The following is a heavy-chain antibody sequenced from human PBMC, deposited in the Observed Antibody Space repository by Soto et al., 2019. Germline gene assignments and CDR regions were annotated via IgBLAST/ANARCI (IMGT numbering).Heavy chain of an antibody. D-gene: IGHD5-12*01. V-gene: IGHV1-2*02. CDR2: IDPKSGGT. Sequence: QLVQSGAEVKKPGASVRVSCKTSGPTFIAYYIHWVRQAPGQGLEWMGWIDPKSGGTTYEQQFLGRVTMTRYTSINTAYMDLNRLTSDATAVYYCARVSVDVPEWGQGTLITVSS. J-gene: IGHJ4*02. CDR3: ARVSVDVPE. CDR1: GPTFIAYY.